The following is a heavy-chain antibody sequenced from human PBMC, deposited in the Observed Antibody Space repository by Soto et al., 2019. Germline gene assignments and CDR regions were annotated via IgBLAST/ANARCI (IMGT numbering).Heavy chain of an antibody. CDR3: AKDRLLTYYYDSSGYYHDAFDI. CDR2: ISGSGGST. D-gene: IGHD3-22*01. CDR1: GFTFSSYA. J-gene: IGHJ3*02. Sequence: SGGSLRLSCAASGFTFSSYAMSWVRQAPGKGLEWVSAISGSGGSTYYADSVKGRFTISRDNSKNTLYLQMNSLRAEDTAVYYCAKDRLLTYYYDSSGYYHDAFDIWGQGTMVTVS. V-gene: IGHV3-23*01.